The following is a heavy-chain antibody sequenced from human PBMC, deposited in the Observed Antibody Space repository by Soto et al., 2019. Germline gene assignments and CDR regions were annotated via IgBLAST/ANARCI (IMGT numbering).Heavy chain of an antibody. J-gene: IGHJ3*01. Sequence: GGSLRFSCAASGLTFRNVWMTWVRQAPGKGLEWVGRIKSKVDGGTTDYAASVNGRYTISRDDSKSTLYLQMNSLKTEDTAVYYCTTDRPFTGGGVITTWGQGTMVTVSS. CDR2: IKSKVDGGTT. V-gene: IGHV3-15*01. D-gene: IGHD3-10*01. CDR3: TTDRPFTGGGVITT. CDR1: GLTFRNVW.